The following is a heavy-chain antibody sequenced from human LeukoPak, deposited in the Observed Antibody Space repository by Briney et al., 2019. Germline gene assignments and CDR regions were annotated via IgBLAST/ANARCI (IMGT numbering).Heavy chain of an antibody. V-gene: IGHV3-48*03. CDR3: ARDYYGSSGYYSLDC. CDR2: ISGSGSSV. Sequence: QPGGSLRLSCAASGFTFRSCEMNWVRQAPGKGLEWVSYISGSGSSVYYADSVKGRFTISRDNAKNSLYLEMSSLRAEDTAVYYCARDYYGSSGYYSLDCWGQGTLVTVSS. CDR1: GFTFRSCE. D-gene: IGHD3-22*01. J-gene: IGHJ4*02.